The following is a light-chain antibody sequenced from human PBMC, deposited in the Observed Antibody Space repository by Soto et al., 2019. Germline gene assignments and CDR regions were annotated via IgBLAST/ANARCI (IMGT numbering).Light chain of an antibody. CDR3: QQYNHWPPTWT. V-gene: IGKV3-20*01. J-gene: IGKJ1*01. CDR1: QSVSSRY. Sequence: EIVLTQSPGTLSLSPGERATLSCRASQSVSSRYLAWYQQKPGQAPRLLIYGASSRATGIPDKFSGSGSGTDFTLTINRLEPEDFAVYYCQQYNHWPPTWTFGQGTKVDIK. CDR2: GAS.